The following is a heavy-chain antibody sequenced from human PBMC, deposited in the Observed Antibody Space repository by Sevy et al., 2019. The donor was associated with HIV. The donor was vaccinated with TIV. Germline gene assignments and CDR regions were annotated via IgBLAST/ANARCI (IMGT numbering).Heavy chain of an antibody. CDR2: ISSCGSTI. J-gene: IGHJ6*02. D-gene: IGHD2-2*01. V-gene: IGHV3-11*01. Sequence: GGSLRLSCAASGFTFSDYYMSWIRQAPGKGLEWVSYISSCGSTIYYADSVKGRFTISRDNAKNSLYLQMNSLRAEDTAVYYCARDQDIVVVPARGMDVWGQGTTVTVSS. CDR3: ARDQDIVVVPARGMDV. CDR1: GFTFSDYY.